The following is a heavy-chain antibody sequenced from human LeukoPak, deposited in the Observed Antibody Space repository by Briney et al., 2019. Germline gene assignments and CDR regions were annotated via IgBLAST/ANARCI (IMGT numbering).Heavy chain of an antibody. Sequence: SETLSLTCTVSGYSISSGYYWGWIRQPPGNGLEWIGNIYHNGNTYYNPSLKSRVTISVDTSKNQFSLKLSSVTAADTAVYYCAAYQLLSRAYYFDYWGQGTLVTVSS. CDR2: IYHNGNT. J-gene: IGHJ4*02. V-gene: IGHV4-38-2*02. CDR1: GYSISSGYY. CDR3: AAYQLLSRAYYFDY. D-gene: IGHD2-2*01.